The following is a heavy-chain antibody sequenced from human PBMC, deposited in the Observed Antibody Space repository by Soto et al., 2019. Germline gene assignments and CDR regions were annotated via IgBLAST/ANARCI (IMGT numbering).Heavy chain of an antibody. J-gene: IGHJ4*02. Sequence: GGSLRLSCVASRFTFSSYGMTWVRQAPGKGLEWVSAIGGSGKYTYYADSVKGRFTISRDNSKNTLYLQMNSLRGEDTAVYYCAGPGYSSQDYWGQGALVTVSS. CDR1: RFTFSSYG. V-gene: IGHV3-23*01. CDR2: IGGSGKYT. D-gene: IGHD5-18*01. CDR3: AGPGYSSQDY.